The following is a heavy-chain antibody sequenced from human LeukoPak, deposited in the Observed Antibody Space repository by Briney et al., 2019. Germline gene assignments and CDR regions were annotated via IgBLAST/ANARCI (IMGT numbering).Heavy chain of an antibody. V-gene: IGHV3-30-3*01. CDR3: ASAQCGGGTCYQIFDY. D-gene: IGHD2-15*01. CDR1: GFTFSSYA. J-gene: IGHJ4*02. CDR2: ISSDGSNI. Sequence: GGSLRLSCAASGFTFSSYAMHWVRQAPGKGLEWVAVISSDGSNIYYADSVKGRFTISRDNSKSTLYLQMNGLRAEDAAVYYCASAQCGGGTCYQIFDYWGQGTLATVSS.